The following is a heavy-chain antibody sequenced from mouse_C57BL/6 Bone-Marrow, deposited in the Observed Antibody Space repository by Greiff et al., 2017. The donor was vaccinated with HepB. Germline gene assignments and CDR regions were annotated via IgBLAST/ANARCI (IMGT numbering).Heavy chain of an antibody. J-gene: IGHJ1*03. CDR2: IRSKSNNYAT. CDR1: GFSFNTYA. CDR3: VRRGYGSSHFDV. D-gene: IGHD1-1*01. V-gene: IGHV10-1*01. Sequence: EVHLVESGGGLVQPKGSLKLSCAASGFSFNTYAMNWVRQAPGKGLEWVARIRSKSNNYATYYADSVKDRFTISRDDSESMLYLQMNNLKTEDTAMYYCVRRGYGSSHFDVWGTGTTVTVSS.